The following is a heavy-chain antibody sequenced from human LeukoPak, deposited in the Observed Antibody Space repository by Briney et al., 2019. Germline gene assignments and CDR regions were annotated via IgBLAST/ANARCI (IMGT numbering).Heavy chain of an antibody. V-gene: IGHV4-59*01. CDR2: IFDSGNT. CDR3: ARDRGSGWYDFAY. CDR1: GGSISSYY. J-gene: IGHJ4*02. D-gene: IGHD6-19*01. Sequence: SETLSLTCTVSGGSISSYYWSWIRQPPGKGLEWIAYIFDSGNTNYNPSLKSRVTISVGTSKNQFSLKLSSVTAADTAVYYCARDRGSGWYDFAYWGQGTLVTVSS.